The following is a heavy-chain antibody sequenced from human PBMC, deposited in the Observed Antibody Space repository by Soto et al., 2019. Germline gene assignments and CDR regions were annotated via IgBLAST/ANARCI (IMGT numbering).Heavy chain of an antibody. V-gene: IGHV3-30*18. Sequence: GGSLRLSCAASGFTFSSYGMHCVRQPPGKGLEGVAVISYEGSNKYYADSVKGRFTISRDNSKNTLYLQMTSLRAEDTAVYYCAKDLSDIVLMVYAPPQVLDFDYWGQGTLVTVSS. CDR3: AKDLSDIVLMVYAPPQVLDFDY. J-gene: IGHJ4*02. CDR1: GFTFSSYG. D-gene: IGHD2-8*01. CDR2: ISYEGSNK.